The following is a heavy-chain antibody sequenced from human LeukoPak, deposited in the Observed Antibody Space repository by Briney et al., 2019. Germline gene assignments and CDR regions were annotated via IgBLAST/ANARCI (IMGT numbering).Heavy chain of an antibody. J-gene: IGHJ5*02. CDR1: GSTFSSYG. CDR3: AKDDYFGSGT. V-gene: IGHV3-30*02. Sequence: GGSLRLSCAASGSTFSSYGMHWVRQAPGKGLEWVAFIRTDGSNTYHADSVKGRFTISRDNFKNTLYLQMNSLGAEDTAVYYCAKDDYFGSGTWGQGTLVTVSS. D-gene: IGHD3-10*01. CDR2: IRTDGSNT.